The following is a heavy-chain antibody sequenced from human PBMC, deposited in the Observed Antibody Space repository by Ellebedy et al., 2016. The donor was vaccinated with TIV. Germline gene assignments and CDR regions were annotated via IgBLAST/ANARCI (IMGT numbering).Heavy chain of an antibody. V-gene: IGHV1-2*02. J-gene: IGHJ4*02. D-gene: IGHD3-16*01. Sequence: AASVKVSCKASGYTFTGYYMHWVRQAPGQGLEWMGWFNPNSGGTNYAQKFQGRVTMTRDTSISTAYMELSRLRSDDTAVYYCARDAPRGRSPNESDYWGQGTLVTVSS. CDR2: FNPNSGGT. CDR3: ARDAPRGRSPNESDY. CDR1: GYTFTGYY.